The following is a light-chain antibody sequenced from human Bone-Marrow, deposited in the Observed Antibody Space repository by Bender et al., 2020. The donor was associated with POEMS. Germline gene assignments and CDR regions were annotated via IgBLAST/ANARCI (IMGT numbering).Light chain of an antibody. CDR3: ATWDGSLNGWV. V-gene: IGLV1-44*01. Sequence: QSVLTQPPSASGTLGQRVTISCSGSSSKFGSYPVNWYQQLPGAAPKLVIFNNSQRPSGVPDRFSGSNSGTSASLAISGLLSDDEADFYCATWDGSLNGWVFGGGTKLTVL. J-gene: IGLJ3*02. CDR1: SSKFGSYP. CDR2: NNS.